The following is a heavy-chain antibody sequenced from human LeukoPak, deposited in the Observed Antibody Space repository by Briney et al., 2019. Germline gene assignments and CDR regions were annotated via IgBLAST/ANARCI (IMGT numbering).Heavy chain of an antibody. D-gene: IGHD2-21*01. Sequence: GGSLRLPCAASGFTFSSYSMNWVRQAPGRGLEWVSAIGGTGSNIFYTDSVKGRFTISRDNSKNTLYLHMNSLRAEDTAIYYCVRDNYSYRLDVWGQGTLVTVSS. J-gene: IGHJ4*02. V-gene: IGHV3-21*04. CDR3: VRDNYSYRLDV. CDR2: IGGTGSNI. CDR1: GFTFSSYS.